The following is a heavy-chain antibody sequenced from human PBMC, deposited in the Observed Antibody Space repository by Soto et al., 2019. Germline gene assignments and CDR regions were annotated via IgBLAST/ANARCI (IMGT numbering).Heavy chain of an antibody. D-gene: IGHD2-2*01. CDR2: ISTTGSTI. Sequence: GGSLRLSCTASGFTFSSYEMNWVRQAPGKEPEWVSYISTTGSTIYYADSVRGRFTISRDNAKNSLYLQMHSLRADDTAVYYCAREHGYQVHSLYNWFDPWGQGTLVTVSS. J-gene: IGHJ5*02. CDR3: AREHGYQVHSLYNWFDP. V-gene: IGHV3-48*03. CDR1: GFTFSSYE.